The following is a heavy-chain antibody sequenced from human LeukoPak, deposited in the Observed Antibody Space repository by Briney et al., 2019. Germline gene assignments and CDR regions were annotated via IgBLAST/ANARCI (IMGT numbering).Heavy chain of an antibody. D-gene: IGHD4/OR15-4a*01. J-gene: IGHJ4*02. CDR2: ISGSGGST. V-gene: IGHV3-23*01. Sequence: GGTLRLSCAASGFTFSSYGINWVRQAPGKGLEWVSAISGSGGSTYYANSVKGRFTISRDNSKSTLFLHMNSLRAEDTAVYYCARRAGAYSHPYDYWGQGTLVTVSS. CDR1: GFTFSSYG. CDR3: ARRAGAYSHPYDY.